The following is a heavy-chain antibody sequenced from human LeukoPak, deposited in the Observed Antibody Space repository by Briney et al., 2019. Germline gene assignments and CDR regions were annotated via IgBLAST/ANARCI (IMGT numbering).Heavy chain of an antibody. CDR1: GFTFSRYA. CDR2: ISHDGSNK. D-gene: IGHD3-10*01. Sequence: GGSLRLSCAASGFTFSRYAMHWVRQAPGKGPEWMAVISHDGSNKYYADSVKGRFTISRDNSKNTLYLQMNSLRAEDTAVYYCAKKESYGSGSPDAFDIWGQGTMVTVSS. V-gene: IGHV3-30*04. CDR3: AKKESYGSGSPDAFDI. J-gene: IGHJ3*02.